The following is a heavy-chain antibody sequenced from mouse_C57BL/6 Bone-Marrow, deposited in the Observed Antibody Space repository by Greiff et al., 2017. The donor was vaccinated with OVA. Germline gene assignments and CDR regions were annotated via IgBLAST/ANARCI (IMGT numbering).Heavy chain of an antibody. Sequence: QVQLQQPGAELVKPGASVKLSCKASGYTFTSYWMHWVKQRPGQGLEWIGMIHPNSGSTNYNEKFKSKATLTVDKSSSTAYMQLSSLTSEDSAVYYCAKTTVVARMDYWGQGTSVTVSS. CDR1: GYTFTSYW. V-gene: IGHV1-64*01. CDR3: AKTTVVARMDY. CDR2: IHPNSGST. D-gene: IGHD1-1*01. J-gene: IGHJ4*01.